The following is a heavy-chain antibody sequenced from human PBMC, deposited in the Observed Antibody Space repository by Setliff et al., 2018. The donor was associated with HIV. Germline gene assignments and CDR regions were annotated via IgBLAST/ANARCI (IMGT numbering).Heavy chain of an antibody. CDR2: ISSSSSYI. V-gene: IGHV3-21*01. Sequence: GGSLRLSCAASGFTFRSYSLNWVRQAPGKGLEWVSSISSSSSYIYYADSVRGRFTISRDNAENTLYLQMNSLRAEDTAVYYCARGGSYNWNYLGYWGQGALVTVSS. CDR1: GFTFRSYS. CDR3: ARGGSYNWNYLGY. D-gene: IGHD1-20*01. J-gene: IGHJ4*02.